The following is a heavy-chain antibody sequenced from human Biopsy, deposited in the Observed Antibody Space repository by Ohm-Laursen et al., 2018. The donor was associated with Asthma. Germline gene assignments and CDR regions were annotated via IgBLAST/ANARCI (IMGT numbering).Heavy chain of an antibody. D-gene: IGHD3-3*02. CDR1: GFTFGDYW. CDR3: ARTFHFWSPYHAEHYQL. J-gene: IGHJ1*01. V-gene: IGHV3-7*01. CDR2: IKHDGSEK. Sequence: SLRLSCSASGFTFGDYWMSWVRQVPGKGLEWVANIKHDGSEKNHVDSLKGRFTISRDNAKNSLYLQINSLRAEDTAVYYCARTFHFWSPYHAEHYQLWGQGTLVNVSS.